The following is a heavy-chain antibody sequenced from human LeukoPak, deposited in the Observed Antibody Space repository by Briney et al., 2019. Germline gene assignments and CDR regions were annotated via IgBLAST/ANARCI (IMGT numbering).Heavy chain of an antibody. V-gene: IGHV1-24*01. J-gene: IGHJ4*02. CDR2: FDPEDGET. CDR1: GYTLTELS. D-gene: IGHD4-23*01. Sequence: GASVKVSCTVSGYTLTELSMHWVRQAPGKGLEWMGGFDPEDGETIYAQKFQGRVTMTEDTSTDTAYMELSNLRSDDTAVYYCATNLATVVTPAYYWGQGTLVTVSS. CDR3: ATNLATVVTPAYY.